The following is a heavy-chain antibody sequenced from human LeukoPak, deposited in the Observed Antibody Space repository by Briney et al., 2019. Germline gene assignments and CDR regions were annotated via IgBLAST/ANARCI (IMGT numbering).Heavy chain of an antibody. CDR1: GFTFSSYG. CDR3: AKDSAREDTYYFDY. Sequence: PGGSLRLSCAASGFTFSSYGMHWVRQAPGKGLEWVAVISYDGSNKYYADSVKGRFTISRDNSKNTLYLQMNSLRAEDTAVYYCAKDSAREDTYYFDYWGQGTLVTVSS. D-gene: IGHD1-26*01. CDR2: ISYDGSNK. V-gene: IGHV3-30*18. J-gene: IGHJ4*02.